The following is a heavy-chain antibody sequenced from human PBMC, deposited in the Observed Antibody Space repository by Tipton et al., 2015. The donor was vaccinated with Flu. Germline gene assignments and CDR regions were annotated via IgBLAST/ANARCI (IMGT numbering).Heavy chain of an antibody. D-gene: IGHD5-12*01. CDR2: ISTSGST. J-gene: IGHJ3*02. CDR3: ARDLRGYSGYTGGDAFDM. Sequence: TLSLTCTVSGGSISSGGYYWSWIRQHPGKGLEWIGRISTSGSTNYNASLESRVTLSRDTSKNHISLRLTSATAADTALYYCARDLRGYSGYTGGDAFDMWGRGIMVFVSS. CDR1: GGSISSGGYY. V-gene: IGHV4-61*02.